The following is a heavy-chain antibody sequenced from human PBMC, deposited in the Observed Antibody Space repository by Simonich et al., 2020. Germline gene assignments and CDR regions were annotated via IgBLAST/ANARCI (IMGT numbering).Heavy chain of an antibody. J-gene: IGHJ3*02. CDR2: ISADNGNQ. V-gene: IGHV1-18*01. CDR3: ARSTTGTTAFDI. D-gene: IGHD1-1*01. Sequence: QVQLVQSGAEVKKPGASVKVSCKASGYTFTSDGLSWVRQAPGQGIEGMGWISADNGNQNYAQQIQGRDTMTTDTSTSTADMELRSLRSDDTAVYYCARSTTGTTAFDIWGQGTMVTVSS. CDR1: GYTFTSDG.